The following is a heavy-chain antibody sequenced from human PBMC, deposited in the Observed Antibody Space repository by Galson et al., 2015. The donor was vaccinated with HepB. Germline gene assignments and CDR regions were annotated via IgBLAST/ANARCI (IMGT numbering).Heavy chain of an antibody. V-gene: IGHV3-11*06. CDR2: ISSSSTYT. Sequence: SLRLSCAASGFSFSAHTMTWVRQAPGKGLEWVSYISSSSTYTKYADPVKGRFTISRDNAKNSVYLQMNSLRAEDTAVYYCARARNRGGYSGYDFGYWGQGTLVTVSS. J-gene: IGHJ4*02. D-gene: IGHD5-12*01. CDR3: ARARNRGGYSGYDFGY. CDR1: GFSFSAHT.